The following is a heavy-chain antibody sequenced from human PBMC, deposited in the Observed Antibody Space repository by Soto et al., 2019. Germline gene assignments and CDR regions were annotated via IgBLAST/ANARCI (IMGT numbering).Heavy chain of an antibody. V-gene: IGHV3-7*01. CDR1: RFSFANYW. CDR3: ARGIDDQASYGMDL. CDR2: IKEDGNEK. J-gene: IGHJ6*02. Sequence: EVQLVESGGGLVQPGGSLILSCAASRFSFANYWMSWVRQAPGKGLEWVGHIKEDGNEKSYADSVKGRFTISRDNAKKSVYLQMNSMRAEDTAVYYCARGIDDQASYGMDLWGQGTTVTVSS.